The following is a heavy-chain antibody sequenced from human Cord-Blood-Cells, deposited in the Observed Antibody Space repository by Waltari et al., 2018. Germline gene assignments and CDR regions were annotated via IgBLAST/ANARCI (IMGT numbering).Heavy chain of an antibody. D-gene: IGHD4-17*01. CDR3: ARAGFVTVLRADAFDI. Sequence: QVQLQESGPGLVQPSQTLSLTCTVSGGSISSDGYYWSWSRQHPGKGLEWIGYIYYSGSTYYNPSLKSRVTISVDTSKNQFSLKLSSVTAADTAVYYCARAGFVTVLRADAFDIWGQGTMVTVSS. J-gene: IGHJ3*02. CDR1: GGSISSDGYY. CDR2: IYYSGST. V-gene: IGHV4-31*03.